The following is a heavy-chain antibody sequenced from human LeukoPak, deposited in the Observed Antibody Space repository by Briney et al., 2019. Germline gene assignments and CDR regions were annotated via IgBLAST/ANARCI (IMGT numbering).Heavy chain of an antibody. CDR2: IYPGDSDT. V-gene: IGHV5-51*01. D-gene: IGHD3-10*01. J-gene: IGHJ4*02. Sequence: HGESLKISCKGSGYSFTSYWIGWVRQMPGKGLEWMGIIYPGDSDTRYSPSFQGQVTISADKSISTAYLQWSSLKASDTAMYYCARPGYYYGSGSPNREFDYWGQGTLVTVSS. CDR1: GYSFTSYW. CDR3: ARPGYYYGSGSPNREFDY.